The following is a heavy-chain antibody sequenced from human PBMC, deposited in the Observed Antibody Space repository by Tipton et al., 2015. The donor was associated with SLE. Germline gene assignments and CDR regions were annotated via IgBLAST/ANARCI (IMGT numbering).Heavy chain of an antibody. Sequence: TLSLTCIVSGASIGSSSSSWAWIRQSPNKGLEWIGNIYYDGNTYYSPSLKSRVTVSVDTSNNQFSLKLSSVTAADTAVYYCAGRGDPVVVTSYFDHWGQGTLVTVST. V-gene: IGHV4-39*07. CDR1: GASIGSSSSS. J-gene: IGHJ4*02. CDR3: AGRGDPVVVTSYFDH. D-gene: IGHD2-21*02. CDR2: IYYDGNT.